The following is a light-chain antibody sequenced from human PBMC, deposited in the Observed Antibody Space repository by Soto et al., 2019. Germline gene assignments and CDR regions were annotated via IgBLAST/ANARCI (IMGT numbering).Light chain of an antibody. CDR3: CSYAGGITFGV. CDR1: SSDVGSYNV. Sequence: QSALTQPASVSGSPGQSITISCTGTSSDVGSYNVVSWYQQYPGKAPKLIIFEVSERPSGVSNRFSGSKSGSTASLTISGLQAEDEADYYCCSYAGGITFGVFGGGTKLTVL. CDR2: EVS. J-gene: IGLJ3*02. V-gene: IGLV2-23*02.